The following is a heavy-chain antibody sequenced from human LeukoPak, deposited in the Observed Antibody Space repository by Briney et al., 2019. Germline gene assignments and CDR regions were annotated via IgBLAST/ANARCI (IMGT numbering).Heavy chain of an antibody. D-gene: IGHD6-19*01. CDR1: GVSVSSINGA. V-gene: IGHV6-1*01. CDR3: ARDEGNTGWYTFDY. CDR2: TYYRSKWYY. J-gene: IGHJ4*02. Sequence: SQTLSVTCAISGVSVSSINGAWNWIRQSPSRGLEWLGRTYYRSKWYYDYAVSMKGRINISPDTSQNLFSLQLTSVTPDDTAVYYCARDEGNTGWYTFDYWGQGTLVTVSS.